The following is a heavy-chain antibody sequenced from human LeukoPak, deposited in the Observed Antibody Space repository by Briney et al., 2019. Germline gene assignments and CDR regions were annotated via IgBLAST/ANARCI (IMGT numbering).Heavy chain of an antibody. CDR3: AREAWANLDY. CDR2: ISSSGSTI. V-gene: IGHV3-11*01. D-gene: IGHD1-26*01. Sequence: GGSLRLSCAASGFTFSDYYMSWIRQAPGKGLEWVSYISSSGSTIYYADSVKGRFTMSRDNAQNSLYLQMNSLSVEDTAVYYCAREAWANLDYWGQGTLVTVAS. CDR1: GFTFSDYY. J-gene: IGHJ4*02.